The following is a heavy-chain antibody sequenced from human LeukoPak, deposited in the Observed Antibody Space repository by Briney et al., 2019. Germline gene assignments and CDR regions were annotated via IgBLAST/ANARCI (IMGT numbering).Heavy chain of an antibody. J-gene: IGHJ4*02. CDR1: GGTFSSYA. D-gene: IGHD5-24*01. CDR3: AREGEMATIRPRPGKFDY. Sequence: ASVKVSCKASGGTFSSYAISWVRQAPGQGLEWMGGIIPIFGTANCAQKFQGRVTITADESTSTAYMELSSLRSEDTAVYYCAREGEMATIRPRPGKFDYWGQGTLVTVSS. CDR2: IIPIFGTA. V-gene: IGHV1-69*13.